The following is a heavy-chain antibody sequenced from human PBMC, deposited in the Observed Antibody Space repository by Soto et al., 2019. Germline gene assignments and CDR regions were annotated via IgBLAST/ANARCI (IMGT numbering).Heavy chain of an antibody. D-gene: IGHD6-6*01. CDR1: GYTFTNYD. CDR2: ISAYNGDT. CDR3: ARDRSSSSH. J-gene: IGHJ4*02. Sequence: EASVKVSCKPSGYTFTNYDISWVRQAPGQGLEWMGWISAYNGDTEYAQNFQDRVTMTTDTSTSTAYMELRSLTPDDKAVYYCARDRSSSSHWGQGTLVTVSS. V-gene: IGHV1-18*01.